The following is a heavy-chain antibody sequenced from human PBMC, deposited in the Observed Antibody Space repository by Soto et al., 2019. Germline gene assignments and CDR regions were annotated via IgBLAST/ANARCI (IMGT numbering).Heavy chain of an antibody. D-gene: IGHD3-22*01. J-gene: IGHJ4*02. V-gene: IGHV1-18*01. CDR1: GYTFTSYG. Sequence: ASVKVSFKASGYTFTSYGISWVRQAPVQGLEWMGWISAYNGNTNYAQKLQGRVTMTTDTSTSTAYMELRSLRSDDTAVYFCARNDYDSSGPGAGYFDYWGQGTLVTVSS. CDR2: ISAYNGNT. CDR3: ARNDYDSSGPGAGYFDY.